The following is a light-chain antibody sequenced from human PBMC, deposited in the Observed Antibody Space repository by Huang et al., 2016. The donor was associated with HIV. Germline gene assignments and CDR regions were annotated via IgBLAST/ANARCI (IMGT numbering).Light chain of an antibody. CDR1: QSVSGDS. CDR2: GAS. V-gene: IGKV3-20*01. J-gene: IGKJ2*03. CDR3: QQYGHSPPYS. Sequence: EIVLAQSPGTLSLSPGDRATLSCRTSQSVSGDSIAWYQQRPGQAPRLLSYGASSSATCIPDRFSGSGSGTGFTLTISRLEPEDFAVYYCQQYGHSPPYSCGQGTNLEI.